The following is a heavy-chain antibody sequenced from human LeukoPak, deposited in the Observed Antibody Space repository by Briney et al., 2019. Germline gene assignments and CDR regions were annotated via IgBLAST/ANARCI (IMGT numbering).Heavy chain of an antibody. V-gene: IGHV7-4-1*02. D-gene: IGHD2-15*01. J-gene: IGHJ4*02. CDR3: ARDLYCSGGSCFLKTGDY. CDR1: GYTFTIYA. CDR2: INTNTGNP. Sequence: ASVKVFCKASGYTFTIYAMNWVRQAPGQGLEWMGWINTNTGNPTYAQGFTGRFVFSLDTSVSTAYLQISSLKAEDTAVYYCARDLYCSGGSCFLKTGDYWGQGTLVTVSS.